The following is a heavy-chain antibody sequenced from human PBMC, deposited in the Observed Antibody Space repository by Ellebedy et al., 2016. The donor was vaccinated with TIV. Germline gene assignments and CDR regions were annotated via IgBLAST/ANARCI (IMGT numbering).Heavy chain of an antibody. Sequence: PGGSLRLSCAASGFTFSSYVMSWVRQAPGKGLEWVEWVSAISISGDTTSYADSVKGRFTISRDNSKNTLYLQMNSLRVEDTAVYYCARDLEKSSGWYGGAAYWGQGTQVTVSS. CDR3: ARDLEKSSGWYGGAAY. V-gene: IGHV3-23*01. J-gene: IGHJ4*02. CDR2: ISISGDTT. CDR1: GFTFSSYV. D-gene: IGHD6-19*01.